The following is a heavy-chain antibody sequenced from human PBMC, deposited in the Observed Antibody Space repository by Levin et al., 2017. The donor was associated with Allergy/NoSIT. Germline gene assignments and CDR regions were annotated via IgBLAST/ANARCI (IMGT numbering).Heavy chain of an antibody. D-gene: IGHD5-18*01. J-gene: IGHJ5*02. V-gene: IGHV3-23*01. CDR1: GFTISDYA. CDR3: AKTGGYIAAGFDA. CDR2: VSGDGLLT. Sequence: GVSLRLSCAASGFTISDYAMAWVRQAPGKGLDWVSGVSGDGLLTYYVDSVKGRFTISRDKSKNTLYLQMSSLRTEDTAFYSCAKTGGYIAAGFDAWGQGTLVTVAS.